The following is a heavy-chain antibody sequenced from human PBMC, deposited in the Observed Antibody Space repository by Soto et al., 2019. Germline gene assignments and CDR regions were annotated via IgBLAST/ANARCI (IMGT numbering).Heavy chain of an antibody. J-gene: IGHJ5*02. D-gene: IGHD6-13*01. V-gene: IGHV1-69*01. CDR2: LIPIFGTA. CDR3: ASNGLAGIGPFDP. CDR1: GGTFSSYA. Sequence: QVQLVQSGAEVKKPGSSVTVYCKASGGTFSSYAISWLRQAPGHGLELMGGLIPIFGTANYEQKFQGRVTITADESTSKAYMALSSLGSEDPAVDYCASNGLAGIGPFDPWGQGTLVTVSS.